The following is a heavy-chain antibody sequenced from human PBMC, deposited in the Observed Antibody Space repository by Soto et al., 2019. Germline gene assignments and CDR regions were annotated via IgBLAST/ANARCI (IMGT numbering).Heavy chain of an antibody. D-gene: IGHD2-15*01. CDR3: ARGDRRLTLGYCSGGXCYPAVAGTHYYYGMDV. V-gene: IGHV4-34*01. Sequence: SETLSLTCAVYGGSFSGYSWSWIRQPPGKGLEWIGEINHSGSTNYNPSLKSRVTISVDTSKNQFSLKLSSVTAADTAVYYCARGDRRLTLGYCSGGXCYPAVAGTHYYYGMDVWGQGTTVTVSS. J-gene: IGHJ6*02. CDR2: INHSGST. CDR1: GGSFSGYS.